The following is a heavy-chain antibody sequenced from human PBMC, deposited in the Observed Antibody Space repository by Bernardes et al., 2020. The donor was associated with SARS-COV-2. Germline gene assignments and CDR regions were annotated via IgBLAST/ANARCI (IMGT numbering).Heavy chain of an antibody. Sequence: GGSLRLSCAASGFTFSSYTMNWVRQAPGKGLEWVSYISSSSSTIYYADSVKGRFTISRDNAKNSLYLQMSSLRAEDTAVYYCARWTYVVGGLYYYGMDVWGQGTTVTVSS. J-gene: IGHJ6*02. D-gene: IGHD3-16*01. V-gene: IGHV3-48*04. CDR3: ARWTYVVGGLYYYGMDV. CDR2: ISSSSSTI. CDR1: GFTFSSYT.